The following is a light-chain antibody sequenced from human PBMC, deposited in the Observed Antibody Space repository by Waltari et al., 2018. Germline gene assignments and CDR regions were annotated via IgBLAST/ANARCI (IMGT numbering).Light chain of an antibody. Sequence: QSAPTQPASVSGSPGQSITISCTGTSSDVGAYNNVSWYQQHPGKAPKFLIYDVSNRPSGFSDRFSGSKSGNTASLTISGLQAEDEADYYCSSLTSSITYVFGTGTKVTVL. V-gene: IGLV2-14*03. CDR2: DVS. CDR1: SSDVGAYNN. CDR3: SSLTSSITYV. J-gene: IGLJ1*01.